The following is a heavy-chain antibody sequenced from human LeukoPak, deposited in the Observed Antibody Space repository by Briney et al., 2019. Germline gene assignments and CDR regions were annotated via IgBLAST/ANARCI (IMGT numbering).Heavy chain of an antibody. V-gene: IGHV5-51*01. Sequence: GGSLQISCLASGSHFAIYWIGWVRQLPGKRLEWMGVIYPGDSDNTYSAYFQGQVTISAEKSIKNTALQWSSLKASDSAMYYCARPLTGDLDYWGQGTLVTVSS. CDR2: IYPGDSDN. D-gene: IGHD7-27*01. CDR3: ARPLTGDLDY. J-gene: IGHJ4*02. CDR1: GSHFAIYW.